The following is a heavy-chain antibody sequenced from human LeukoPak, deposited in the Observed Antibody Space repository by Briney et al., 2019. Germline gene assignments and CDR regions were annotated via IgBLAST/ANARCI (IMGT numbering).Heavy chain of an antibody. CDR1: GFTFSSYW. D-gene: IGHD3-22*01. Sequence: GGSLRLSCSASGFTFSSYWMSWVRQAPGKGLEWVANIKQDGSEKYYVDSVKGRFTISRDNAKNSLYLQMNSLRAEDTAVYYCAKIYYSDTSAYFRYAFDIWGQGTVVTVSS. J-gene: IGHJ3*02. CDR2: IKQDGSEK. V-gene: IGHV3-7*01. CDR3: AKIYYSDTSAYFRYAFDI.